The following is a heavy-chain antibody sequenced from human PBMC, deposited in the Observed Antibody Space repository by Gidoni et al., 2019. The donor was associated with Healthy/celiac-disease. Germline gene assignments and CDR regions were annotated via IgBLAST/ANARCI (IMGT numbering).Heavy chain of an antibody. D-gene: IGHD3-16*01. J-gene: IGHJ4*02. Sequence: QVQLQQWGAGLLKPSETLSLTCAVYGGSFSGYYWSWIRQPPGKGLEWIGEINHSGSTNYNPSLKSRVTISVDTSKNQFSLKLSSVTAADTAVYYCAREFMNVGDYFDYWGQGTLVTVSS. CDR2: INHSGST. V-gene: IGHV4-34*01. CDR1: GGSFSGYY. CDR3: AREFMNVGDYFDY.